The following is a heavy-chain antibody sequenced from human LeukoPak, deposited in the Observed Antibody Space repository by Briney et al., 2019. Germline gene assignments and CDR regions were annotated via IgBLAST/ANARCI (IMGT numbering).Heavy chain of an antibody. CDR1: GYTFTGYY. J-gene: IGHJ4*02. Sequence: ASVKVSCKASGYTFTGYYMHWVRQAPGQGLEWMGWINPNSGGANYAQKFQGRVTMTRDTSISTAYMELSRLRSDDTAVYYCARDWEGTMVRCDYWGQGTLVTVSS. V-gene: IGHV1-2*02. CDR2: INPNSGGA. D-gene: IGHD3-10*01. CDR3: ARDWEGTMVRCDY.